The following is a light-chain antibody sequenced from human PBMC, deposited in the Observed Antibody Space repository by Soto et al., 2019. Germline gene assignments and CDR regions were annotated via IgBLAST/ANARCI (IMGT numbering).Light chain of an antibody. CDR1: QTFTTY. Sequence: DIQMTQSPSSLSASVGDRVTITCRASQTFTTYLNWYQQKPGKAPKLLIYAASSLQRGVPSRFSGSGSGTELTLTIASLQPEDFATYYCLQSYSPPFTFGPGTKVDIK. V-gene: IGKV1-39*01. CDR3: LQSYSPPFT. J-gene: IGKJ3*01. CDR2: AAS.